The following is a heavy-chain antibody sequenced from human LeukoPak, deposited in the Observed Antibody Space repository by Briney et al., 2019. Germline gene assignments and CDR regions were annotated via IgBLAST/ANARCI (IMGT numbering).Heavy chain of an antibody. Sequence: PGGSLRLSCAASGFTFSSYSMNWVRQAPGKGLEWVSYISSSSSTIYYADSVKGRFTISRDNAKNSLYLQMNSLRAEDTAVYYCARDPSSYSSSWYPLWGQGTLVTVSS. CDR3: ARDPSSYSSSWYPL. V-gene: IGHV3-48*01. CDR2: ISSSSSTI. CDR1: GFTFSSYS. J-gene: IGHJ4*02. D-gene: IGHD6-13*01.